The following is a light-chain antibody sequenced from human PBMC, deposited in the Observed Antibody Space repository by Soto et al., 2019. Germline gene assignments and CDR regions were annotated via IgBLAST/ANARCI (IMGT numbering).Light chain of an antibody. CDR1: QSVNSNY. CDR3: QQYVSSPFT. J-gene: IGKJ3*01. Sequence: EIVVTQSPCTLSLSPGERATLSCRASQSVNSNYLAWYQQKPGQAPRLLFSGASSRATGIPDRFSGSGSGTVFTLTISRLEPEDFAVYYCQQYVSSPFTFGPGTKVDI. CDR2: GAS. V-gene: IGKV3-20*01.